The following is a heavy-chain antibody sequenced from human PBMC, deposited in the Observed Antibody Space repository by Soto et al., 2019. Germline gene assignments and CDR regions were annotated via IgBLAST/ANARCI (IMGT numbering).Heavy chain of an antibody. V-gene: IGHV3-23*01. Sequence: GGSLRLSSAASGFTCRNFAMRWVRQAQGNGLEWVSAISGSGGSTYYADSVKGRFIISRDNSKNTLFLQMNSLRAEDTAIYYCAAFPLRAHYLHSWGMGTPVTGSS. D-gene: IGHD4-17*01. CDR3: AAFPLRAHYLHS. CDR1: GFTCRNFA. CDR2: ISGSGGST. J-gene: IGHJ4*02.